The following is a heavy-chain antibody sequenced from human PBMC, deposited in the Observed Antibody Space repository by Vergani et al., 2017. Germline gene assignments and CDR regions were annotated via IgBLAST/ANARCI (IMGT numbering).Heavy chain of an antibody. CDR2: ISSSSSYI. J-gene: IGHJ4*02. Sequence: VQLVESGGGLVKPGGSLRLSCAASGFTFSSYSMNWVRQAPGKGLEWVSSISSSSSYIYYADSVKGRFTISRDNAKNSLYLQMNSLRAEDTAVYYCARDKFGSHEFDYWGQGTLVTVSS. CDR3: ARDKFGSHEFDY. V-gene: IGHV3-21*01. CDR1: GFTFSSYS. D-gene: IGHD2-15*01.